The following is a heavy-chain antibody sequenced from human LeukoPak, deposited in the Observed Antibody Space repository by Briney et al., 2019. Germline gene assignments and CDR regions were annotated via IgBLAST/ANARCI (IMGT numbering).Heavy chain of an antibody. J-gene: IGHJ6*02. V-gene: IGHV4-61*02. D-gene: IGHD6-19*01. CDR2: IYTSGNT. CDR3: AAVADTADYYGMDV. Sequence: PSQTLSLTCTVSGGSISSGSYYWSWIRQPAGKTLEWIGRIYTSGNTNYNPSLKSRVTISVDTPKNQFSLKLSSVTVADTAVYYCAAVADTADYYGMDVWGQGTTVTVSS. CDR1: GGSISSGSYY.